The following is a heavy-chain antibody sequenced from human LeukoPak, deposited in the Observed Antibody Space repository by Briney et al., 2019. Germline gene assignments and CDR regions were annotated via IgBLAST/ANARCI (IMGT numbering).Heavy chain of an antibody. D-gene: IGHD4-17*01. CDR2: INPNSGGT. CDR3: ARDLSTTVTYFDY. CDR1: GYTFTGYY. J-gene: IGHJ4*02. V-gene: IGHV1-2*06. Sequence: ASVKVSCKASGYTFTGYYMHWVRQAPGQGLEWMGRINPNSGGTNYAQKFQGRVTMTRDTSISTAYMELSRLRSDDTAVYYCARDLSTTVTYFDYWGQGTLVTVSS.